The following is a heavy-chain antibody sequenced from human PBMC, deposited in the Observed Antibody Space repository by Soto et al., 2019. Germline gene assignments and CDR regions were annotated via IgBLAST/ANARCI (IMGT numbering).Heavy chain of an antibody. D-gene: IGHD3-10*01. V-gene: IGHV3-30*18. CDR3: AKNSAPITMECGFFDE. Sequence: GGSLRLSCTASGFVSASFGMHWVRQTPAKGLEWVAGISYNGKKRYYGDSVRGRFTISRDNLKNTLFLQLNNVRVEDTALYFCAKNSAPITMECGFFDEWGPGTLVTVSS. CDR1: GFVSASFG. CDR2: ISYNGKKR. J-gene: IGHJ4*02.